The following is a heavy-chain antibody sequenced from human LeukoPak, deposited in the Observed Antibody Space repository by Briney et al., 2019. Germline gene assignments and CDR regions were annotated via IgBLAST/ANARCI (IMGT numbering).Heavy chain of an antibody. J-gene: IGHJ5*02. Sequence: GGSLRLSCAASGFTFSNYAMSWVRQAPGKGLEWVSAISGSGGTTYYADSVRGRFSISRDNSDNTLFLQMNSLRAEDTAVYYCAKEGTSYYYASGPHNWFDPWGQGTLVTVSS. CDR2: ISGSGGTT. V-gene: IGHV3-23*01. D-gene: IGHD3-10*01. CDR1: GFTFSNYA. CDR3: AKEGTSYYYASGPHNWFDP.